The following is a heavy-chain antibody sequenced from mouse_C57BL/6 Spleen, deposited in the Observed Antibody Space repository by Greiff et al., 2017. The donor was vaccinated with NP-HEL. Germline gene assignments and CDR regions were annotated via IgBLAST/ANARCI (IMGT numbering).Heavy chain of an antibody. CDR2: IDPSDSYT. Sequence: QVQLQQPGAELVKPGASVKLSCKASGYTFTSYWMRWVKQRPGQGLEWIGEIDPSDSYTNYNQKFKGKATLTVDTSSSTAYMQLSSLTSEDSAVYYCARVYGSSYRTWFAYWGQGTLVTVSA. CDR3: ARVYGSSYRTWFAY. D-gene: IGHD1-1*01. CDR1: GYTFTSYW. J-gene: IGHJ3*01. V-gene: IGHV1-50*01.